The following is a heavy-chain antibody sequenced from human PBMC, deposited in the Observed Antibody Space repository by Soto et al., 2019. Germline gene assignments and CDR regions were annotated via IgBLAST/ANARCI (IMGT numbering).Heavy chain of an antibody. V-gene: IGHV4-39*01. CDR1: GGSRSSYY. Sequence: SEALSRTCVVSGGSRSSYYWGWIRQPPGKGLEWIGSIYYSGSTYYNPSLKSRVTISVDTSKNQFSLKLSSVTAADTAVYYCARRGMGSYSSTWSAIYYFDDVMEVWVKGTSVT. D-gene: IGHD6-13*01. CDR2: IYYSGST. J-gene: IGHJ6*04. CDR3: ARRGMGSYSSTWSAIYYFDDVMEV.